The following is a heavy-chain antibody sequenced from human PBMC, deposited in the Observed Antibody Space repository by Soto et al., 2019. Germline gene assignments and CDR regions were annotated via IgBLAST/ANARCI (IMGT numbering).Heavy chain of an antibody. Sequence: QVQLQESGPGLVKPSETLSLTCTVSGGSISRYYWSWIRQPPGKGLEWIGYIYYSGSTKYNPSLESRVPIAVDTSKNQYFLKLSSVTAEDTAVYYCARLGGYSQAFDYWGQGTQVTVSS. CDR1: GGSISRYY. CDR3: ARLGGYSQAFDY. D-gene: IGHD3-22*01. V-gene: IGHV4-59*08. J-gene: IGHJ4*02. CDR2: IYYSGST.